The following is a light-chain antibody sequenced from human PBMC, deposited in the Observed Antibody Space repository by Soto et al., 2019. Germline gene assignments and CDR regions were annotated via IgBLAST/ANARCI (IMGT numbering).Light chain of an antibody. J-gene: IGLJ2*01. CDR2: EDT. CDR1: RGDVGTYNL. CDR3: CSYAGSYTLI. V-gene: IGLV2-23*01. Sequence: QSALTQPASVSGSPGQSINISCIGTRGDVGTYNLVSWYQQHPGKAPKLMIYEDTKRPSGVSSRFSGSKSGNTASLTISGLQAEDAAAYYCCSYAGSYTLIFGGGTKLTVL.